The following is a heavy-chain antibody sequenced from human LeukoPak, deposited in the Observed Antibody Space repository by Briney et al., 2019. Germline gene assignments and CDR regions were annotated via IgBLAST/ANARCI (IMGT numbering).Heavy chain of an antibody. V-gene: IGHV1-18*01. Sequence: ASVKVSCKASGYTFTNYGVTWVRQAPGQGLEWMGWISAYNGNTKYAQKVQGRVTMTTDTSTTTAYMELSRLRSDDTAVYYCARGRTGATFDAFDIWGQGTMVTVSS. CDR1: GYTFTNYG. J-gene: IGHJ3*02. D-gene: IGHD1-26*01. CDR3: ARGRTGATFDAFDI. CDR2: ISAYNGNT.